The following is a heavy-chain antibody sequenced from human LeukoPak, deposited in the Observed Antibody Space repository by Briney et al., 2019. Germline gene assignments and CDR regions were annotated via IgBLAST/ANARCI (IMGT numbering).Heavy chain of an antibody. J-gene: IGHJ6*02. CDR2: MNPNSGNT. CDR1: GYTFTSYD. D-gene: IGHD3-10*01. V-gene: IGHV1-8*01. Sequence: ASVKVSCKASGYTFTSYDINWVRQATGQGLEWMGWMNPNSGNTGYAQKFQGRVTMTRNTSISTAYMELSSLRSEDTAVYYCARTKGSYYGSGSYHTVYYYYGMDVWGQGTTVTVSS. CDR3: ARTKGSYYGSGSYHTVYYYYGMDV.